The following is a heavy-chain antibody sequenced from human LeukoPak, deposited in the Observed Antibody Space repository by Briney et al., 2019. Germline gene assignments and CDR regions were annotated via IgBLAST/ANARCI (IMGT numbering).Heavy chain of an antibody. J-gene: IGHJ3*02. CDR2: IYTSGST. CDR3: ARETLSLPDAFDI. V-gene: IGHV4-4*07. Sequence: SETLSLTCTVSGGSISSYYWSWLRQPAGKGLECIGRIYTSGSTNYNPSLKSRVTMSVDTSKNQFSLKLSSVTAADTAVYYCARETLSLPDAFDIWGQGTMVTVSS. CDR1: GGSISSYY. D-gene: IGHD3-16*02.